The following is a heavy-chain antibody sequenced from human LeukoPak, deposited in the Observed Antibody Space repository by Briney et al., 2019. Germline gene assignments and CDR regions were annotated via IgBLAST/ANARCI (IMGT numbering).Heavy chain of an antibody. J-gene: IGHJ5*02. Sequence: GGSLRLSCAASGFTFSDYYMSWIRQAPGNGLEWVSYISNSGTTIYYADSVKGRFTISRDNAKNSLYLQMNSLRAEDTAMYYCARALAGFSFDPWGQGTLVTVSS. CDR1: GFTFSDYY. CDR2: ISNSGTTI. CDR3: ARALAGFSFDP. V-gene: IGHV3-11*01. D-gene: IGHD3-10*01.